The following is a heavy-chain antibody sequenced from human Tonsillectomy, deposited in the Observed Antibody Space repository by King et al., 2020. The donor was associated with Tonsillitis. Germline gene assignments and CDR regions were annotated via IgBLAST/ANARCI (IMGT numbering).Heavy chain of an antibody. CDR1: GFTFGDYA. CDR3: IVGATTPIGAFDI. D-gene: IGHD1-26*01. V-gene: IGHV3-49*04. J-gene: IGHJ3*02. Sequence: VQLVESGGGLVHPGRSLRLSCTASGFTFGDYAMSWVRQAPGKGLEWVGFIRSNAYGGTTEYAASVKGRFTISRDDSKSIAYLQMNSLKTEDTAVYYCIVGATTPIGAFDIWGQETMVTVSS. CDR2: IRSNAYGGTT.